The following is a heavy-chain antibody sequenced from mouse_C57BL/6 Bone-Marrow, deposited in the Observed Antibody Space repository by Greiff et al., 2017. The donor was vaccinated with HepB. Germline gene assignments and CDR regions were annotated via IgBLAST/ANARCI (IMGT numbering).Heavy chain of an antibody. CDR2: IDPEDGET. Sequence: VHVKQSGAELVKPGASVKLSCTASGFNIKDYYMHWVKQRTEQGLEWIGRIDPEDGETKYAPKFQGKATITADTSSNTAYLQLSSLTSEDTAVYYCARALRLQGPWFAYWGQGTLVTVSA. D-gene: IGHD3-2*02. CDR3: ARALRLQGPWFAY. CDR1: GFNIKDYY. V-gene: IGHV14-2*01. J-gene: IGHJ3*01.